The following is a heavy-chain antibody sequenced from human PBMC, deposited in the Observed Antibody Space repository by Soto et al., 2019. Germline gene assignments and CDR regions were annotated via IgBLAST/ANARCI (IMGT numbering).Heavy chain of an antibody. D-gene: IGHD6-19*01. V-gene: IGHV1-69*01. Sequence: QVQLVQSGAVVKKPGSSVKVSCQASGGTFSSYAISWGRQAPGQGLECLGGIIPIFGTANSAPTFQGRVTITAEESTSTAYMELSSLRSEDTAVYYCARDIAVAGTSYYYYYGMDVWGRGTTVTVSS. J-gene: IGHJ6*02. CDR1: GGTFSSYA. CDR2: IIPIFGTA. CDR3: ARDIAVAGTSYYYYYGMDV.